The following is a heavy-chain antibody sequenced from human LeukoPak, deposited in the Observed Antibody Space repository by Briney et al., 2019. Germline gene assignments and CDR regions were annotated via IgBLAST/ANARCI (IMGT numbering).Heavy chain of an antibody. Sequence: GGSLRLSCAASGISFSAYWMNWVRQAPGKGLQWVASMKQDGSEEYYVDSVKGRFTIFRDNAKNSLYLQMNSLRAEDTAVYYCAREAVILTGYTRQYFFDYWGQGTLVTVSS. CDR2: MKQDGSEE. D-gene: IGHD3-9*01. J-gene: IGHJ4*02. CDR3: AREAVILTGYTRQYFFDY. CDR1: GISFSAYW. V-gene: IGHV3-7*01.